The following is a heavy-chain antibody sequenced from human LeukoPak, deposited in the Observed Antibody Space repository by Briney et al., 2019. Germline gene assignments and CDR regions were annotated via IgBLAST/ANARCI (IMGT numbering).Heavy chain of an antibody. CDR1: GGSISSYY. D-gene: IGHD3-10*01. V-gene: IGHV4-59*01. CDR3: ASTKYGSGSYYPEY. J-gene: IGHJ4*02. Sequence: PSETLSLTCTVSGGSISSYYWSWIRQPPGKGLEWIGYIYYSGSTNYNPSLKSRVTISVDTSKNQFSLKLSSVTAADTAVYYCASTKYGSGSYYPEYWGQGTLVTVSS. CDR2: IYYSGST.